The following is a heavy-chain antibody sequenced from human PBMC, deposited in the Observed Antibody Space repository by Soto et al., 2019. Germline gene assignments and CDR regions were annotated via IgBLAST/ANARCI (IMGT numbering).Heavy chain of an antibody. Sequence: GGSLRLSCAASGLTFSSYWMSWVRQAPGKGLEWVANIKQDGSEKYYVDSVKGRFTISRDNAKNSLYLQMNSLRAEDTAVYYCAGVAYYFDYWGQGTLVTVSS. CDR3: AGVAYYFDY. J-gene: IGHJ4*02. CDR2: IKQDGSEK. V-gene: IGHV3-7*03. CDR1: GLTFSSYW. D-gene: IGHD5-12*01.